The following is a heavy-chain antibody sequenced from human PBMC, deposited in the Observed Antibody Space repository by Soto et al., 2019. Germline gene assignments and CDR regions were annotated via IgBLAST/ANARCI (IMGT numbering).Heavy chain of an antibody. D-gene: IGHD3-9*01. CDR2: ISYDGSNK. Sequence: SLRLSCAASGFTFSSYAMHWVRQAPGKGLEWVAVISYDGSNKYYADSVKGRFTISRDNSKNTLYLQMNSLRAEDTAVYYCARGILTGYIDYWGQGTLVTVSS. J-gene: IGHJ4*02. CDR1: GFTFSSYA. V-gene: IGHV3-30-3*01. CDR3: ARGILTGYIDY.